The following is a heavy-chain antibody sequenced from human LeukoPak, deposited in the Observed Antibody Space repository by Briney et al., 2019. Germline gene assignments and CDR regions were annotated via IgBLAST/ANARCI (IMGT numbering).Heavy chain of an antibody. CDR2: IYYSGST. CDR1: GGSISSGGYY. V-gene: IGHV4-31*03. CDR3: ARGVVATRMHFDY. Sequence: PSQTLSLTCTVSGGSISSGGYYWSWIRQHPGKGLEWIGYIYYSGSTYYNPSLKSRVTISVDTSKNQFSLKLSSVTAADTAVYYCARGVVATRMHFDYWGQGTLVTVSS. D-gene: IGHD5-12*01. J-gene: IGHJ4*02.